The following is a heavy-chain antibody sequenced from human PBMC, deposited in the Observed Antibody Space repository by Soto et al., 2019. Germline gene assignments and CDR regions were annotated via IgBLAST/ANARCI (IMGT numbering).Heavy chain of an antibody. CDR3: ARDRKPELSYYGMHF. Sequence: QVQLVQSGAEVKKPGSSVKVSCKASGGTFSSYAISWVRQAPGQVLEWMGGVIPIFGTANYAQKLQCRITITGDEFTSTAYKELSSLRSEDTAVYYCARDRKPELSYYGMHFWGQGTTVTVSS. V-gene: IGHV1-69*12. CDR2: VIPIFGTA. D-gene: IGHD1-7*01. J-gene: IGHJ6*02. CDR1: GGTFSSYA.